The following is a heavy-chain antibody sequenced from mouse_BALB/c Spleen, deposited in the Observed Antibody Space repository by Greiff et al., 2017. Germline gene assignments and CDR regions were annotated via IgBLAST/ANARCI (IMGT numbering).Heavy chain of an antibody. Sequence: VQLQESGAELAKPGASVKMSCKASGYTFTSYWMHWVKQRPGQGLEWIGYINPSTGYTEYNQKFKDKATLTADKSSSTAYMQLSSLTSEDSAVYYCARSRDAYWGQGTLVTVSA. J-gene: IGHJ3*01. CDR1: GYTFTSYW. V-gene: IGHV1-7*01. CDR2: INPSTGYT. CDR3: ARSRDAY.